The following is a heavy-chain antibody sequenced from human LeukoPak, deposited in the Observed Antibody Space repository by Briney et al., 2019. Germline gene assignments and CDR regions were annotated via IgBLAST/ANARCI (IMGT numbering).Heavy chain of an antibody. Sequence: SEALSLTCAVSGGPISCGGYSWRWIGPPPGKTLEWIGYIYHSGSTYYNPSLKSRVTISVDRSKNQFSLKLSSVTAADTAVYYCARGSGRSKVIDYWGQGTLVTVSS. J-gene: IGHJ4*02. CDR2: IYHSGST. CDR3: ARGSGRSKVIDY. CDR1: GGPISCGGYS. D-gene: IGHD6-19*01. V-gene: IGHV4-30-2*01.